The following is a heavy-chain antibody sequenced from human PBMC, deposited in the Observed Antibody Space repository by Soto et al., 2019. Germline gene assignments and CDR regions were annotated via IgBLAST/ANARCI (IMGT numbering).Heavy chain of an antibody. Sequence: SETLSLTCTVSGGSISSGGYYWSWIRQHPGKGLEWIGYIYYSGSTYYNPSLKSRVTILVDTSKNQFSLKLSSVTAADTAVYYCARGGWFGELENYYYMDVWGKGTTVTVSS. CDR3: ARGGWFGELENYYYMDV. V-gene: IGHV4-31*03. J-gene: IGHJ6*03. D-gene: IGHD3-10*01. CDR1: GGSISSGGYY. CDR2: IYYSGST.